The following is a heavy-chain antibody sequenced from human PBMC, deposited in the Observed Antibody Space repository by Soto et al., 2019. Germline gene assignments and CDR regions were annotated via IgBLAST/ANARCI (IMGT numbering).Heavy chain of an antibody. D-gene: IGHD3-22*01. J-gene: IGHJ5*02. Sequence: TSETLSLTCTVSGGSISSGGYYWSWIRQHPGKGLEWIGYIYYSGSTYYNPSLKSRVTISVDTSKNQFSLKLSSVTAADTAVYYCARESYYDSTAEPYNWFDPWGQGTLVTVSS. V-gene: IGHV4-31*03. CDR2: IYYSGST. CDR3: ARESYYDSTAEPYNWFDP. CDR1: GGSISSGGYY.